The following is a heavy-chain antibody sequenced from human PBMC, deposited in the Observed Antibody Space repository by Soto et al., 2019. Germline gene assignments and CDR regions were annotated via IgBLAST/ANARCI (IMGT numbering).Heavy chain of an antibody. D-gene: IGHD3-9*01. CDR2: INAGNFNT. V-gene: IGHV1-3*01. CDR3: ARANLDWFTFDC. J-gene: IGHJ4*02. CDR1: GYTFTSYA. Sequence: ASVKVSCKASGYTFTSYAMHWVRQAPVQILELIVWINAGNFNTKYSQKFQGRFTITRYTSAITSYMELIILRSEYTAVYYCARANLDWFTFDCWGEGTLVTVSX.